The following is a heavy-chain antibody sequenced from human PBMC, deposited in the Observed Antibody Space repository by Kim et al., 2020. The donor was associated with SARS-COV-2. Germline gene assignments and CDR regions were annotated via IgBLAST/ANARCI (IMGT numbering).Heavy chain of an antibody. V-gene: IGHV3-23*01. CDR3: AMRTHFDY. Sequence: GGSLRLSCAASGFTFSSYAMSWVRQAPGKGLEWVSSIGGGGGTTYYADSVKGRFTISRDNSKNTLYLQMNSLRAEDTAVYSCAMRTHFDYWGQGTLVTVSS. CDR2: IGGGGGTT. J-gene: IGHJ4*02. D-gene: IGHD1-7*01. CDR1: GFTFSSYA.